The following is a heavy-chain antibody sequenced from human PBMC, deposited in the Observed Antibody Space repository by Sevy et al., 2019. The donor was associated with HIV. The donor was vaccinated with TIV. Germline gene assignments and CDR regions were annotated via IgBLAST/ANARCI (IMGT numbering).Heavy chain of an antibody. CDR2: FDPEDGET. D-gene: IGHD5-12*01. Sequence: ASVKVSCKVSGYILNELAVHWVRQAPGKGLEWMGGFDPEDGETIYAQKFQGRVTMTEDTSTDTAYMELTSLRSEDTAVYYCATAPARMLVADDAFDIWGQGTMVTVSS. V-gene: IGHV1-24*01. CDR1: GYILNELA. CDR3: ATAPARMLVADDAFDI. J-gene: IGHJ3*02.